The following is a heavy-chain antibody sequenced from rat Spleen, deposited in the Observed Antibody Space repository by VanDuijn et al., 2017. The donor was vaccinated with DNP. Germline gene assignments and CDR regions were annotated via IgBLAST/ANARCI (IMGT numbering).Heavy chain of an antibody. J-gene: IGHJ2*01. CDR2: MSSGGST. V-gene: IGHV2S12*01. Sequence: QVQLKESGPGLVQPSQTLSLTCTVSGFSLTNYHVDWVRQPPGKGLEWIAAMSSGGSTDYNSALKSRLSISRDTSKSQVFLKMNSLQTEDTAMYFCARDNYFDYWGQGVMVTVSS. CDR1: GFSLTNYH. CDR3: ARDNYFDY.